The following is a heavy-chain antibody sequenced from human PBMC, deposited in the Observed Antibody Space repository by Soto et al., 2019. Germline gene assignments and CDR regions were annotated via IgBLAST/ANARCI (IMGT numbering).Heavy chain of an antibody. D-gene: IGHD6-13*01. CDR3: ARGLAIGWQQLVPRGYYYYCMDV. V-gene: IGHV4-34*01. CDR2: INHSGST. J-gene: IGHJ6*02. Sequence: PSETLSLTCAVYGGSFSGYYWSWIRQPPGKGLEWIGEINHSGSTNYNPSLKSRVTISVDTSKNQFSLKLSSVTAADTAVYYCARGLAIGWQQLVPRGYYYYCMDVWGQGTTVTVSS. CDR1: GGSFSGYY.